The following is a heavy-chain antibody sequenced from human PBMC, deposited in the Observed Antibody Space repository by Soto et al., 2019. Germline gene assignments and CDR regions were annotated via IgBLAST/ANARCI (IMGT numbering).Heavy chain of an antibody. CDR2: ISPKSGGT. CDR3: ARPPGYISDWYYFDL. V-gene: IGHV1-2*02. D-gene: IGHD3-9*01. CDR1: GYSFIDYY. J-gene: IGHJ4*02. Sequence: GASVKVSCKASGYSFIDYYIHWVQQAPGQGFEWMGRISPKSGGTNYAQKFEGRVTMTWDTSLNTAYMELSSLISDDTAVYYCARPPGYISDWYYFDLWGQGTLVTVSS.